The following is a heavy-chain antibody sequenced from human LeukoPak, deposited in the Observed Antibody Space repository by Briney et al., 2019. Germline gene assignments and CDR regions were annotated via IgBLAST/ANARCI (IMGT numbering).Heavy chain of an antibody. Sequence: GGSLRLSCAASEFTFSSYSMNWVRQARGKGLEWLSYISSSSSTIYYEDSVKGRFTITRAKAENSLYLQLNSLRAEDTAVYYCARDLVAAAAPDWFDPWGQGTLVTVSS. CDR3: ARDLVAAAAPDWFDP. D-gene: IGHD6-13*01. J-gene: IGHJ5*02. CDR2: ISSSSSTI. V-gene: IGHV3-48*01. CDR1: EFTFSSYS.